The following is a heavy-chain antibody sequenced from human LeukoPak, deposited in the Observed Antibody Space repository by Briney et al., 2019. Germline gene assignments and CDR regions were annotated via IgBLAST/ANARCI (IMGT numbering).Heavy chain of an antibody. Sequence: ASVKVSCKASGYTFTSSDINGVRQATGQGLEWMGWMNPNTDKTGYARNFQGRVTMTKNISISTAYMEVSSLTYEDTAIYYCARGRPGLASAGIYDFWGQGTLHTVSS. J-gene: IGHJ4*02. CDR2: MNPNTDKT. V-gene: IGHV1-8*01. D-gene: IGHD6-13*01. CDR1: GYTFTSSD. CDR3: ARGRPGLASAGIYDF.